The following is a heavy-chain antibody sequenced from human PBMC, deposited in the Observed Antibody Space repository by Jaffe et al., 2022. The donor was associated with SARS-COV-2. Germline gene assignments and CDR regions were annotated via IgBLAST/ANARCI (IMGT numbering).Heavy chain of an antibody. V-gene: IGHV3-23*01. Sequence: EVQLLESGGGLVQPGGSLRLSCAASGFTLSDYAMSWVRQAPGKGLEWVSAISGSGASTFYADSVKGRFTISRDISKNTLYLHMNSLRAEDTAVYYCAKSPEWELPYYFDYWGQGTLVTVSS. CDR3: AKSPEWELPYYFDY. J-gene: IGHJ4*02. CDR1: GFTLSDYA. CDR2: ISGSGAST. D-gene: IGHD1-26*01.